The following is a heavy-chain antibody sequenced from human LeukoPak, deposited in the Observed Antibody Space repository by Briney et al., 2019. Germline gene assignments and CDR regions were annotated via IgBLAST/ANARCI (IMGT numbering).Heavy chain of an antibody. J-gene: IGHJ4*02. CDR1: GFTFSSYG. CDR3: AKDISLLRVEPAAIDY. V-gene: IGHV3-30*02. Sequence: GGSLRLSCAASGFTFSSYGMHWVRQAPGKGLEWVAFIRYDGSNKYYADSVKGRFTISRDNSKNTLYLQMNSLRAEDTAVYYCAKDISLLRVEPAAIDYWGQGTLVTVSS. CDR2: IRYDGSNK. D-gene: IGHD2-2*01.